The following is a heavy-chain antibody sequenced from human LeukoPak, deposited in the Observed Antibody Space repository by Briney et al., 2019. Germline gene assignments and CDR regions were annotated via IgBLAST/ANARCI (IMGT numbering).Heavy chain of an antibody. Sequence: EAGRSLRLSCAASGFTFSSYGMHWVRQAPGKGLEWVAVISYDGSNKYYADSVKGRFTISRDNSKNTLYLQMNSLRAEDTAVYYCASSVAAGHYYYYGMDVWGKGTTVTVSS. V-gene: IGHV3-30*03. J-gene: IGHJ6*04. CDR2: ISYDGSNK. D-gene: IGHD6-13*01. CDR3: ASSVAAGHYYYYGMDV. CDR1: GFTFSSYG.